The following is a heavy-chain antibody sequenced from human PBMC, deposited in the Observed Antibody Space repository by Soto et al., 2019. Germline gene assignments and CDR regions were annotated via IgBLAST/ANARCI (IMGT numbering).Heavy chain of an antibody. J-gene: IGHJ4*02. D-gene: IGHD2-2*01. Sequence: SETLSLTCTVSGAAISSGDYYWNWIRQPPGKGLEWIGYIFNTAGTSYNTSLRSRLTISADTSKNQFSLRLSSVTAADTAVYYCATGTPMDIWGQGTLVTVSS. V-gene: IGHV4-30-4*01. CDR1: GAAISSGDYY. CDR3: ATGTPMDI. CDR2: IFNTAGT.